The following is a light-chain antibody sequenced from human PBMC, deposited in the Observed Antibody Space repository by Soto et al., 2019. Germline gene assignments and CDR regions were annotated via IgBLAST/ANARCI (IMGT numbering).Light chain of an antibody. CDR1: SSDIGSYNY. J-gene: IGLJ2*01. CDR3: SSYTSSATRV. Sequence: QSVLTQPASVSGSPGQSITLSCTGTSSDIGSYNYVTWYQQYPGKAPKLMICDVSNRPSGVSDRFSGSKSGNTASLTITGLQGEDEADYYCSSYTSSATRVFGGGTKLTVL. CDR2: DVS. V-gene: IGLV2-14*01.